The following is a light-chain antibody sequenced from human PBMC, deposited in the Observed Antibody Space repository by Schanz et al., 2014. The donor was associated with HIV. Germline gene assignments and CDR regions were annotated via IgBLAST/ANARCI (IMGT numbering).Light chain of an antibody. Sequence: EIVLTQSPGTLSLSPGERATLSCRASQSVSSSYFAWYQQKPGQAPRLLIYGASSRATGIPDRFSGSGSGTDFTLTISSVEPEDFAVYYCQQRSNWPPLTFGGGTKVEIK. V-gene: IGKV3D-20*02. CDR3: QQRSNWPPLT. CDR2: GAS. J-gene: IGKJ4*01. CDR1: QSVSSSY.